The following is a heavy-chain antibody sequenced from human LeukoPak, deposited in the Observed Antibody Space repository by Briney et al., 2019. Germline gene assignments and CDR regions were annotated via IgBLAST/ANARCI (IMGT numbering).Heavy chain of an antibody. V-gene: IGHV1-69*04. Sequence: SVKDSCKTSGGTFSSYTISWVRQAPGQGLEWMGRIVPSLGLTNYAQKFQGRVTVTADKSTSTAYMELSSLRSEDTGVYYCTRDPPRDSWEPSWDYWGQGTLITVSA. CDR1: GGTFSSYT. J-gene: IGHJ4*02. CDR2: IVPSLGLT. D-gene: IGHD1-26*01. CDR3: TRDPPRDSWEPSWDY.